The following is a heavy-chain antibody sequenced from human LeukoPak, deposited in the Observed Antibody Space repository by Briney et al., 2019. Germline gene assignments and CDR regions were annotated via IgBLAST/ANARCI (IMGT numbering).Heavy chain of an antibody. J-gene: IGHJ5*02. D-gene: IGHD3-10*01. CDR3: AIGKWFGELSGFIHNWFDP. V-gene: IGHV4-30-4*08. CDR1: GGSISNGDYY. Sequence: SETLSLTCTVSGGSISNGDYYWSWIRQPPGKGLEWIGEINHSGSTNYNPSLKSRVTISVDTSKNQFSLKLSSVTAADTAVYYCAIGKWFGELSGFIHNWFDPWGQGTLVTVSS. CDR2: INHSGST.